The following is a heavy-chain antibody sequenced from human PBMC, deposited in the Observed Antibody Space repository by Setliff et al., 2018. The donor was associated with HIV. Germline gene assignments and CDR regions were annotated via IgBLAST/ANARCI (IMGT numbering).Heavy chain of an antibody. CDR1: GGSFSAYY. V-gene: IGHV4-34*01. D-gene: IGHD3-10*01. J-gene: IGHJ6*03. CDR3: ARDGPLEGSYRYYYYYMDV. CDR2: INHSGST. Sequence: SETLSLTCAVYGGSFSAYYWTWIRQPPGKGLEWIGEINHSGSTYYNPSLRSRVTLSVDTSKNQFSLKLSSVTAADTAVYYCARDGPLEGSYRYYYYYMDVWGKGTTVTVSS.